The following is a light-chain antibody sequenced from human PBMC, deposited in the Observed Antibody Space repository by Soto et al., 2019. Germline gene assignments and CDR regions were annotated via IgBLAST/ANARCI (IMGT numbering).Light chain of an antibody. CDR1: SSDVGAYNS. V-gene: IGLV2-14*03. Sequence: QSVLTQPASVSGSPGQSITISCTGTSSDVGAYNSVSWYQQHPDKAPKLIIYSVSYRSAGVSDRFSASKSDNTASLTISGLRTEDEADYYCSSSTSSSTYLFGTGTKVTVL. J-gene: IGLJ1*01. CDR2: SVS. CDR3: SSSTSSSTYL.